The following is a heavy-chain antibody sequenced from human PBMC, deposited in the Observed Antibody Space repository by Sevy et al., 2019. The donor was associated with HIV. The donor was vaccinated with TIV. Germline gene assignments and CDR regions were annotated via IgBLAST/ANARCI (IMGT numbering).Heavy chain of an antibody. CDR3: ARGYCSSTSCQPFDY. V-gene: IGHV1-18*01. CDR2: ISAYNGNT. Sequence: ASMKVSCKASGYTFTSYGISWVRQAPGQGLEWMGWISAYNGNTNYAQKLQGRVTMTTDTSTSTAYMELRSLRSDDTAVYYCARGYCSSTSCQPFDYWGQGTLVTVSS. J-gene: IGHJ4*02. D-gene: IGHD2-2*01. CDR1: GYTFTSYG.